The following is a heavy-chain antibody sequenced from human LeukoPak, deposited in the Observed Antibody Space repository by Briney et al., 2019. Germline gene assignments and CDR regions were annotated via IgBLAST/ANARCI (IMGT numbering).Heavy chain of an antibody. CDR1: GASVRSDH. D-gene: IGHD2/OR15-2a*01. J-gene: IGHJ3*02. Sequence: PSETLSLTCTVSGASVRSDHWNWIRQPPGKGLEWIAYMHGSGSPNYNPSLASRLTLSVDATENLLSLKLTSVTAADTAVYFCARDLSVNAFDIWGQGTLVTVSS. V-gene: IGHV4-59*02. CDR2: MHGSGSP. CDR3: ARDLSVNAFDI.